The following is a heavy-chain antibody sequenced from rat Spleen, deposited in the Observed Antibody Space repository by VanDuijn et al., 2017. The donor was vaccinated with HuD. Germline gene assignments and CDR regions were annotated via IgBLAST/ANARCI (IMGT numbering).Heavy chain of an antibody. D-gene: IGHD1-12*02. CDR3: TRSSVDYDGTYYSYNWFAY. CDR2: INTGGGST. Sequence: EVQLVESGGGLVQPGRSLKLSCAASGFTFSNYYMAWVRQAPTKGLEWVAYINTGGGSTFYPVSVKGRFTISRDYAKNTLYLQMNSLRSEDKATYYCTRSSVDYDGTYYSYNWFAYWGQGTLVTVSS. J-gene: IGHJ3*01. V-gene: IGHV5-27*01. CDR1: GFTFSNYY.